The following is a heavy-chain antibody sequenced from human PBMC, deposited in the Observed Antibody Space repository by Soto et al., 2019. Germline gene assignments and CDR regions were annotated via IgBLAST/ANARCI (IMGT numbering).Heavy chain of an antibody. CDR3: ARALTLYDYVWGSYRTNWFDP. Sequence: ASVKVSCKASGYTFTGYYMHWVRQAPGQGLEWMGWINPNSGGTNYAQEFQGRVTMTRDTSISTAYMELSRLRSDDTAVYYCARALTLYDYVWGSYRTNWFDPWGQGTLVTVSS. D-gene: IGHD3-16*02. CDR1: GYTFTGYY. J-gene: IGHJ5*02. V-gene: IGHV1-2*02. CDR2: INPNSGGT.